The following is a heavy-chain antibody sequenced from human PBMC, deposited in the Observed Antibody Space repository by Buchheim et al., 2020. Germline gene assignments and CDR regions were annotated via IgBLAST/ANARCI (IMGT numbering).Heavy chain of an antibody. CDR3: VHYTGSYYFFLDY. Sequence: QVQLQESGPGLVKPSGTLSLTCAVSGGSISSTNWWSWVRQPPGKGLEWIGEIYYTGRTNYNPSLKSRVTISVDKSNNQFSPEVTSVTAADTAIYYCVHYTGSYYFFLDYWGQGTL. J-gene: IGHJ4*02. CDR2: IYYTGRT. CDR1: GGSISSTNW. V-gene: IGHV4-4*02. D-gene: IGHD1-26*01.